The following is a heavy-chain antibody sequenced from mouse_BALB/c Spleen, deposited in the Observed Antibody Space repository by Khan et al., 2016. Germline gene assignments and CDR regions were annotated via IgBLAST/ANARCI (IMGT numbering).Heavy chain of an antibody. CDR3: SRSYYINYDAMDY. D-gene: IGHD2-5*01. CDR2: ILPGSGTT. J-gene: IGHJ4*01. Sequence: VQLQESGAELMKPGASVKISCKATGYTFSSYWIEWVKQRPGHGLEWIGEILPGSGTTNYNEKFKGKATFTADTSSNTAYMQLSSLTSEDSAVCSCSRSYYINYDAMDYWGQGTSVTVSS. V-gene: IGHV1-9*01. CDR1: GYTFSSYW.